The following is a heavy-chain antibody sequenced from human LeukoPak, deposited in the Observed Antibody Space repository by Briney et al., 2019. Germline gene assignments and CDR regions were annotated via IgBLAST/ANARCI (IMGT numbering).Heavy chain of an antibody. CDR1: GFTLSRYG. D-gene: IGHD2-2*01. CDR3: VKGYCSSISCSLIDY. V-gene: IGHV3-64D*06. CDR2: ISSNGGST. Sequence: SGGSLRLSCSASGFTLSRYGMYWVRQAPGKGLEYVSGISSNGGSTNYADSVKGRFTISRDNSKNTLHLQMSSLRAEDTAVYYCVKGYCSSISCSLIDYGGQGTLVTVSS. J-gene: IGHJ4*02.